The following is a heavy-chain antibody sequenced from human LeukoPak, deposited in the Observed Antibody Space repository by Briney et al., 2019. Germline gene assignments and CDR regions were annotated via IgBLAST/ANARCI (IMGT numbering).Heavy chain of an antibody. Sequence: GRSLRPSCAASGFTFSSYGMHWVRQAPGKGLEWVAVIWYDGSNKYYADSVKGRFTISRDNSKNTLYLQMNSLRAEDTAVYYSAKDFRVGATYFDYWGQGTLVTVSS. V-gene: IGHV3-33*06. CDR2: IWYDGSNK. CDR1: GFTFSSYG. D-gene: IGHD1-26*01. CDR3: AKDFRVGATYFDY. J-gene: IGHJ4*02.